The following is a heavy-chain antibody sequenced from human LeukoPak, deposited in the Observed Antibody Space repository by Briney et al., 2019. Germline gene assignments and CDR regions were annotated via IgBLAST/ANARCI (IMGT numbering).Heavy chain of an antibody. CDR3: ARENCSGGGCYSLDL. CDR2: ISYDGSNK. V-gene: IGHV3-30*04. Sequence: GGSLRLSCAASGFTFSTYAIHWVRQAPGKGLEWVALISYDGSNKYYADSVKGRFTISRDNSKNTLYLQMNSLRAADTAVYYCARENCSGGGCYSLDLWGRGTLVPVSS. D-gene: IGHD2-15*01. J-gene: IGHJ2*01. CDR1: GFTFSTYA.